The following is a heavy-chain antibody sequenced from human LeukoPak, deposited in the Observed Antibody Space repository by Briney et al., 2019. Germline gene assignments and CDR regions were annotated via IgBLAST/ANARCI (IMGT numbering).Heavy chain of an antibody. CDR2: ITGTGGST. V-gene: IGHV3-23*01. Sequence: GGSLRLSCAASGFILSTYAVSWVRQPPGKGLEWVSGITGTGGSTYYADSVKGRFTVSRDTSKNTLYLQMNSLRAEDTAIYYCAKDHGTAVAGFYYWGQGTLVTVSS. J-gene: IGHJ4*02. CDR1: GFILSTYA. D-gene: IGHD6-19*01. CDR3: AKDHGTAVAGFYY.